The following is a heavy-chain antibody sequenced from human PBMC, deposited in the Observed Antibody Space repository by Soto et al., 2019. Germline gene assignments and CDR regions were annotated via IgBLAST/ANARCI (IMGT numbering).Heavy chain of an antibody. CDR2: IYYSGST. D-gene: IGHD5-18*01. CDR3: ASQDTAMVFDY. CDR1: GGSIISSSYY. V-gene: IGHV4-39*01. Sequence: LSRTCTVSGGSIISSSYYWGWIRQPPGKGLEWIGSIYYSGSTYYNPSLKSRVTISVGTSKNQFSLKLSSVTAADTAVYYCASQDTAMVFDYWGQGTLVTVSS. J-gene: IGHJ4*02.